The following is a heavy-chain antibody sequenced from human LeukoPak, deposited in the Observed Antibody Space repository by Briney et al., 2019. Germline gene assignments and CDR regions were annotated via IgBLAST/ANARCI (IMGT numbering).Heavy chain of an antibody. CDR2: ISYDGSIE. CDR1: GFTFSNYG. V-gene: IGHV3-30*18. Sequence: PGGSLRLSCAASGFTFSNYGMHWVRQSPGKWLELVAVISYDGSIEYYADSVKGRFNISRDDSRNTLYLQMNSLRPEHTALYYCAKDLQHLVRTLSFDYWGQGTLVTVSS. CDR3: AKDLQHLVRTLSFDY. D-gene: IGHD6-13*01. J-gene: IGHJ4*02.